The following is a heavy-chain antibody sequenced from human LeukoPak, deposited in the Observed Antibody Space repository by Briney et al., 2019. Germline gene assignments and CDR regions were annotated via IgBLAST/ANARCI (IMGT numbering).Heavy chain of an antibody. V-gene: IGHV3-23*01. CDR3: AKLESDFWRGFPPDY. J-gene: IGHJ4*02. Sequence: GGSLRLSCAASGFTFSSYAMSWVRQAPGKGLEGVSAISGSGGSTYYPDSWKGRFTISRDNSKNTLYLQINSLRAEDTAVYYCAKLESDFWRGFPPDYWGQGTLVTVSS. D-gene: IGHD3-3*01. CDR2: ISGSGGST. CDR1: GFTFSSYA.